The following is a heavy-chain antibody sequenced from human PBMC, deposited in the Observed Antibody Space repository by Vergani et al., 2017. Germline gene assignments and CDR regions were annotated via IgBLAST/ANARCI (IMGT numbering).Heavy chain of an antibody. CDR2: IYHSGST. J-gene: IGHJ4*02. CDR3: AREGAYSSGWFKTDKHAPNFDY. V-gene: IGHV4-30-2*01. Sequence: QLQLQESGSGLVKPSQTLSLTCAVSGGSISSGGYSWSWIRQPPGKGLEWIGYIYHSGSTYYNPSLKSRVTISVDRSKNQFSLKLSSVTAADTAVYYCAREGAYSSGWFKTDKHAPNFDYWGQGTLVTVSS. CDR1: GGSISSGGYS. D-gene: IGHD6-19*01.